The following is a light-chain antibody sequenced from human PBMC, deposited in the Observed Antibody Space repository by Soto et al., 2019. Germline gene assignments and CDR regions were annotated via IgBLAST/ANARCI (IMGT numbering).Light chain of an antibody. V-gene: IGKV3-20*01. CDR2: AAS. CDR3: QQYGSSSTWT. J-gene: IGKJ1*01. CDR1: QSVSSAY. Sequence: EIVLTQSPGTLSLSPGERATLSCRASQSVSSAYLAWYQHKPGQPPTLLIYAASSRVTGIPVRFSGSGSGTDFTPLISRLEPADFAAYYCQQYGSSSTWTFGQGTKVEIK.